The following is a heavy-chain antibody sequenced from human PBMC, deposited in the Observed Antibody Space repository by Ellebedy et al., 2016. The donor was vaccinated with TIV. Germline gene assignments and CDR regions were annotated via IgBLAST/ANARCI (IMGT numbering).Heavy chain of an antibody. CDR2: ISYDGNSK. CDR3: MFKGLSARLY. J-gene: IGHJ1*01. D-gene: IGHD6-6*01. Sequence: PGGSLRLSCAASGFTFNSYAMHWVRQAPGKGLEWVAVISYDGNSKYYADSVKGRFTISRDNSKNTLFLQVNSLRAEDTAVYYCMFKGLSARLYWGQGTLVTVSS. CDR1: GFTFNSYA. V-gene: IGHV3-30-3*01.